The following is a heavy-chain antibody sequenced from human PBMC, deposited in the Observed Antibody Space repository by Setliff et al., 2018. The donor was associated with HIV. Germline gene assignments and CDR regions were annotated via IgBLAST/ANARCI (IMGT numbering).Heavy chain of an antibody. J-gene: IGHJ2*01. CDR2: INPDSGDT. D-gene: IGHD3-9*01. Sequence: ASVKVSCKASGYTFTGHYLYWMRQAPGQGLEWVGRINPDSGDTNYAQTSQGRVTLTRDTSITTAFMELSRLSSDDTALYYCARGLYDILTGYFFDLWGRGTLVTVSS. CDR3: ARGLYDILTGYFFDL. CDR1: GYTFTGHY. V-gene: IGHV1-2*06.